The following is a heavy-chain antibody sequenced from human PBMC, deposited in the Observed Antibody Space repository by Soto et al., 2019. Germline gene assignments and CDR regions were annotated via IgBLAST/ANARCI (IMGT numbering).Heavy chain of an antibody. Sequence: QVQLVESGGGVVQPGRSLRLSCAASGFTFSSYGMHWVRQAPGKGLEWVAVISYDGSNKYYADSVKGRFTISRDNSKNTRYLQMNSLRAEDTAVYYCAKVPLVPAARSYYGMDVWGQGTTVTVSS. D-gene: IGHD2-2*01. V-gene: IGHV3-30*18. CDR2: ISYDGSNK. CDR3: AKVPLVPAARSYYGMDV. CDR1: GFTFSSYG. J-gene: IGHJ6*02.